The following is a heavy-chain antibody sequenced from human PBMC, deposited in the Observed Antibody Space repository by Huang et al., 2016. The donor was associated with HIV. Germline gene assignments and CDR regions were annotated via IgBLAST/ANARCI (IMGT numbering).Heavy chain of an antibody. CDR1: GGTFSSYA. J-gene: IGHJ5*02. D-gene: IGHD1-1*01. Sequence: QVQLVQSGAEVKKPGSSVRVSCEASGGTFSSYAINWVRQAPGQGREWMGGIFPSFGTPNYAQKFQGRVTITADESTSTAYMELSSLRSDDTAVYYCARDRKYDNAWYWFDPWGQGTLVTVSS. V-gene: IGHV1-69*01. CDR2: IFPSFGTP. CDR3: ARDRKYDNAWYWFDP.